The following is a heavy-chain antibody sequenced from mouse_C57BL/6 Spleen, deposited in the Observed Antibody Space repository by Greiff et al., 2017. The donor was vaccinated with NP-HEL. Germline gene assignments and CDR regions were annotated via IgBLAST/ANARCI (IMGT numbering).Heavy chain of an antibody. J-gene: IGHJ2*01. D-gene: IGHD1-1*01. CDR2: IDPSDSYT. V-gene: IGHV1-50*01. CDR1: GYTFTSYW. CDR3: AREDYGSS. Sequence: QVQLQQSGAELVKPGASVKLSCKASGYTFTSYWMQWVKQRPGQGLEWIGEIDPSDSYTNYNQKFKGKATLTVDTSSSTAYMQLSSLTSEDSAVYYCAREDYGSSWGQGTTLTVSS.